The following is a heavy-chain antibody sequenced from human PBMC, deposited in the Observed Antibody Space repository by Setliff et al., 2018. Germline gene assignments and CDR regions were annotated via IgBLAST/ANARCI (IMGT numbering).Heavy chain of an antibody. D-gene: IGHD6-19*01. Sequence: PSETLSLTCTVSGGSISSYYWSWIRQPPGKGLEWIGYMYYSGSTNYNPSFKSRVTISVDTSKNQFSLKLSSVTAADTAVYYCARAPPSSGWTPRGYYYYYMDVWGKGTTVTDSS. CDR3: ARAPPSSGWTPRGYYYYYMDV. CDR2: MYYSGST. V-gene: IGHV4-59*01. CDR1: GGSISSYY. J-gene: IGHJ6*03.